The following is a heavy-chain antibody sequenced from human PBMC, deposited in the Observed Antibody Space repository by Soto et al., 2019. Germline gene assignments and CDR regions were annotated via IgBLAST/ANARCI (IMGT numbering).Heavy chain of an antibody. CDR3: ARIAASGRGWDV. D-gene: IGHD6-13*01. CDR1: GFTFSSYW. Sequence: EVQLVESGGGLVQPGGSLRLSCVDSGFTFSSYWMSWVRQAPVKGLEWVGNIKQDGSEENYADSVKGRFTISRDNAKNSMYLQMNSLRVEDTAVYYCARIAASGRGWDVWGQGNTVVVSS. V-gene: IGHV3-7*01. J-gene: IGHJ6*02. CDR2: IKQDGSEE.